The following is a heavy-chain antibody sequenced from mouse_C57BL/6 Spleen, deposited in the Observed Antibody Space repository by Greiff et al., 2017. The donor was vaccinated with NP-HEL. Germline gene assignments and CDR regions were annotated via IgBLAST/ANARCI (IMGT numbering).Heavy chain of an antibody. CDR2: ISYDGSN. D-gene: IGHD1-1*01. V-gene: IGHV3-6*01. CDR3: ARAYYGSSYEGYFDV. CDR1: GYSITSGYY. Sequence: VQLQQSGPGLVKPSQSLSLTCSVTGYSITSGYYWNWIRQFPGNKLEWMGYISYDGSNNYNPSLKNRISITRDTSKNQFFLKLNSVTTEDTATYYCARAYYGSSYEGYFDVWGTGTTVTVSS. J-gene: IGHJ1*03.